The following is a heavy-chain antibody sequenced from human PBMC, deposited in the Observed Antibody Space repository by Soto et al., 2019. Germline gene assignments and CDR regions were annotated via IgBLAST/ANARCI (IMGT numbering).Heavy chain of an antibody. Sequence: QVQLVQSGAEVKKPGASVKVSCKASGYTFTSYDINWVRQATGQGLEWMGWMNPNSGNTGYAQKFQGRVTMTRNTSISTAYMELCSLRSQDTAVYYCASDATTRRDAFDIWGQGTMVTVSS. V-gene: IGHV1-8*01. J-gene: IGHJ3*02. CDR3: ASDATTRRDAFDI. CDR1: GYTFTSYD. CDR2: MNPNSGNT. D-gene: IGHD1-1*01.